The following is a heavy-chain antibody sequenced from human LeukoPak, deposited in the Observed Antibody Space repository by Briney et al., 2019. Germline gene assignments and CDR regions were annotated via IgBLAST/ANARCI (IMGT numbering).Heavy chain of an antibody. Sequence: GESLKISCKGSGYSFTSYWIGWVRQMPGKGLEWMGIIYPGDSETRYSPSFQGQVTISVDKPINTAYLQWSSLKASDSAMYYCTRLHSSSWPIDPWSQGTLVTVSS. CDR1: GYSFTSYW. J-gene: IGHJ5*02. V-gene: IGHV5-51*01. CDR2: IYPGDSET. D-gene: IGHD6-13*01. CDR3: TRLHSSSWPIDP.